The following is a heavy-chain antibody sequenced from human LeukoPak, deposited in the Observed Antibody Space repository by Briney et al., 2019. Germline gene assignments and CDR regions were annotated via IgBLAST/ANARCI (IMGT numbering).Heavy chain of an antibody. V-gene: IGHV4-34*01. Sequence: PTETLCLTCAVYGGSFSGYYWSWIRQPPGKGLEWIGEINHSASTNYNPSLKSRVTISVDTSKNQFSLKLSSVTAADTAVYYCAREGGRFLEWLLSPKEYYYYGMDVWGQGTTVTVSS. D-gene: IGHD3-3*01. CDR3: AREGGRFLEWLLSPKEYYYYGMDV. J-gene: IGHJ6*02. CDR2: INHSAST. CDR1: GGSFSGYY.